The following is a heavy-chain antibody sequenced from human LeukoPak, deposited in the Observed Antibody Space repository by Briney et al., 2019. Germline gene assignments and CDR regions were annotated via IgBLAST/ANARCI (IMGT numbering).Heavy chain of an antibody. CDR3: VKDRDGGNFYFDY. CDR1: GFTFSSFG. J-gene: IGHJ4*02. D-gene: IGHD4-23*01. Sequence: GSLRLSCAASGFTFSSFGMHWVRQAPGKGLEGVSFIRANGWGTDYANSVKGRLTISRDNSKSTLYVQMNSLRVEDTAVYYCVKDRDGGNFYFDYWGQGVLVTVSS. V-gene: IGHV3-30*02. CDR2: IRANGWGT.